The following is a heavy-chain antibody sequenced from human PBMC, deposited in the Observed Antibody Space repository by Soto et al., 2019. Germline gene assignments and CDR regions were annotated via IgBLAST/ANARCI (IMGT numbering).Heavy chain of an antibody. V-gene: IGHV3-30*18. CDR1: GFTFSSYG. CDR2: ISYDGSNK. CDR3: AKDGYSGYDYSYYYYGMDV. Sequence: PGGSLRLSCAASGFTFSSYGMHWVRQAPGKGLEWVAVISYDGSNKYYADSVKGRFTISRDNSKNTLYLQMNSLRAEDTAVYYCAKDGYSGYDYSYYYYGMDVWGQGTTVTVSS. J-gene: IGHJ6*02. D-gene: IGHD5-12*01.